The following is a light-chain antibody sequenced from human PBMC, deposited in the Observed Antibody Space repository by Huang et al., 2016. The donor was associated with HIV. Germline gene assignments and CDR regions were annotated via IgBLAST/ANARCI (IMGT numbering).Light chain of an antibody. CDR3: QQSYSSLLS. J-gene: IGKJ4*01. CDR1: QTITTY. V-gene: IGKV1-39*01. Sequence: DIQMTQSPSSLSASVGDRVIMTCRASQTITTYLNWYQQRPGKAPKLLIYAASSLQSGVPERFSGSGSGTDFTLTISSLQPEDFATYYCQQSYSSLLSFGGGTKVAI. CDR2: AAS.